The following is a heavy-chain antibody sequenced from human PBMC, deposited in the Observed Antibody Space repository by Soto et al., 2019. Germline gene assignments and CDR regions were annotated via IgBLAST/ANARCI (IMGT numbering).Heavy chain of an antibody. V-gene: IGHV4-39*07. CDR2: IYYSGST. J-gene: IGHJ6*02. CDR1: CGSISNSSYY. D-gene: IGHD5-18*01. Sequence: PADTLSLTCTVSCGSISNSSYYWGWIRQPPGKGLEWIGSIYYSGSTYYNPSLKSRVTISVDTSKNQFSLKLSSVTAEDTAVYYCTTDHSLSGYSGNYYYYGMDVWGQGTTVTVSS. CDR3: TTDHSLSGYSGNYYYYGMDV.